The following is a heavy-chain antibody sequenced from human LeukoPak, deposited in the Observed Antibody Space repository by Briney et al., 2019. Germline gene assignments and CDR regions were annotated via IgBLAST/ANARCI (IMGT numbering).Heavy chain of an antibody. CDR1: GYSISSGYY. D-gene: IGHD3-22*01. J-gene: IGHJ4*02. CDR3: ARMGDHYDSSGYYWVY. CDR2: IYHSGST. Sequence: PSETLSLTCTVSGYSISSGYYWGWIRQPPGKGLEWIGSIYHSGSTYYNPSLKSRVTISVDTSKNQFSLKLSSVTAADTAVYYCARMGDHYDSSGYYWVYWGQGTLVTVSS. V-gene: IGHV4-38-2*02.